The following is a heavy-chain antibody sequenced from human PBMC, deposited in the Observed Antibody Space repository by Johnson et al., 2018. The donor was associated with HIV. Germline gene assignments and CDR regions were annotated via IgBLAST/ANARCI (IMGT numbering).Heavy chain of an antibody. Sequence: VQLVESGGGLVQPGGSLTLSCGASGFSVSNTYMNWVRQAPGKGLEWVSVIYSGGRTYYADSVRDRFTISRDNSRNTLYLQMRNLRVDDTGIYYCARDGESQKLPLGDAFDVWGQGTLVTVSS. D-gene: IGHD7-27*01. CDR2: IYSGGRT. V-gene: IGHV3-66*01. CDR1: GFSVSNTY. CDR3: ARDGESQKLPLGDAFDV. J-gene: IGHJ3*01.